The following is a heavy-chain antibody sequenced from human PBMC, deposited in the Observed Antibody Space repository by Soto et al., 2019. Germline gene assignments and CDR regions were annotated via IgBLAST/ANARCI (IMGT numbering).Heavy chain of an antibody. Sequence: QVQLVESGGSVVQPGRSLRLSCAASGFTFTSYAMHWVRQAPGKGLEWVAVISYDGINEYYADSVKGRFTISRDNSKNTLFRQMSSLRCEDTAVYYCARDRLRLGELSLIGYFDYWGQGTLVTVSS. CDR2: ISYDGINE. CDR1: GFTFTSYA. J-gene: IGHJ4*02. D-gene: IGHD3-16*02. V-gene: IGHV3-30*15. CDR3: ARDRLRLGELSLIGYFDY.